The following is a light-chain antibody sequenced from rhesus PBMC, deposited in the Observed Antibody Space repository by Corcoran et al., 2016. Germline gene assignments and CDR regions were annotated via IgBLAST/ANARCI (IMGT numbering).Light chain of an antibody. CDR3: LQHNSYPYS. V-gene: IGKV1-28*01. CDR1: QGISSS. Sequence: GDTVTITCRASQGISSSLNWFQQKPGNAPKLLIYAASSLESGVTSRFSGSGSGTEFTLTISSLQPEDFAAYYCLQHNSYPYSFGQGTKVEIK. CDR2: AAS. J-gene: IGKJ2*01.